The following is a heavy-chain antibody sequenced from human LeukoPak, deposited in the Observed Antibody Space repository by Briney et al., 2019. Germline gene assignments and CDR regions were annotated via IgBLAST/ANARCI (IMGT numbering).Heavy chain of an antibody. D-gene: IGHD5-12*01. CDR1: GGSISSYY. CDR3: AREQATSDRQFDY. J-gene: IGHJ4*02. Sequence: SETLSLTCTVSGGSISSYYWSWIRQPPGKGLEWIGYIYYSGSTNYNPSLKSRVTISVDTSKNQFSLKLSSVTAADTAVYYCAREQATSDRQFDYWGQGTLVTVSS. V-gene: IGHV4-59*01. CDR2: IYYSGST.